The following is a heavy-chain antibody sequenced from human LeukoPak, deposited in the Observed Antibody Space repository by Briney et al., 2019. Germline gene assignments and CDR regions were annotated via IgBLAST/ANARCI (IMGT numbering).Heavy chain of an antibody. CDR3: ARVRGGGAGFDY. D-gene: IGHD3-10*01. J-gene: IGHJ4*02. CDR1: GFTFSSYE. Sequence: GGSLRLSCAASGFTFSSYEMNWVRQAPGKGLEWVSYISSSGSTIYYADSVKGRSTISRDNAKNSLYLQMNSLRAEDTAVYYCARVRGGGAGFDYWGQGTLVTVSS. CDR2: ISSSGSTI. V-gene: IGHV3-48*03.